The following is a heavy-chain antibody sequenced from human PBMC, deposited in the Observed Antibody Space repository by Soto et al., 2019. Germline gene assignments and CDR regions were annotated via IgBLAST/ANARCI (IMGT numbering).Heavy chain of an antibody. J-gene: IGHJ5*02. D-gene: IGHD2-15*01. CDR3: ARVPYCSGGSCSYEENWFDP. V-gene: IGHV6-1*01. Sequence: KQSQTLSLTCAISGDSVSSNSAAWNWIRQSPSRGLEWLGRTYYRSKWYNDYAVSVKSRITINPDTSKNQFSLQLNSVTPEDTAVYYCARVPYCSGGSCSYEENWFDPWGQGTLVTVSS. CDR2: TYYRSKWYN. CDR1: GDSVSSNSAA.